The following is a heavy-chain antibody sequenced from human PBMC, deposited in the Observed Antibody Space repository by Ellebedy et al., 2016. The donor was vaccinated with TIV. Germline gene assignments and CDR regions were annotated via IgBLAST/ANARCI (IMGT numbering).Heavy chain of an antibody. Sequence: MPSETLSLTCTVSGGSITTGDYYWSWIRQPPGKGLEWIGYIYYGGSTYYNPSFKSRLSISVDTSRNQFSLKLRSVTAADTAVYFCARETTLYGFDYWGQGTLVTVSS. CDR3: ARETTLYGFDY. CDR2: IYYGGST. D-gene: IGHD3-16*01. V-gene: IGHV4-30-4*01. J-gene: IGHJ4*02. CDR1: GGSITTGDYY.